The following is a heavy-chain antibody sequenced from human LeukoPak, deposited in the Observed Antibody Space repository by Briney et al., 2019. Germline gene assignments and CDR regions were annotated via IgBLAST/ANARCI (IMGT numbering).Heavy chain of an antibody. Sequence: PGRSLRLSCATSGFTFRHYGMHWVRQAPGKGLEWVAVIWNDGSDKYYGDSVKGRFTISRDNSKNTVYLQMNSLRVEDTAVYYCAKDAQRGFDYSNSLESWGQGALVTVSS. CDR1: GFTFRHYG. CDR2: IWNDGSDK. D-gene: IGHD4-11*01. CDR3: AKDAQRGFDYSNSLES. V-gene: IGHV3-33*06. J-gene: IGHJ4*02.